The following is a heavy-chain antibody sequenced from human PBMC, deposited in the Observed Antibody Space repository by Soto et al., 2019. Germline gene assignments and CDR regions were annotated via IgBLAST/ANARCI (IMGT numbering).Heavy chain of an antibody. CDR3: ARSYYSGSGDFKGPPSYGMDV. Sequence: QVQLQQSGPGLVKPSQTLSLTCAISGDSVSSNSAASNWIRQSPSRGLEWLGRTYYRSKWYNDYGGFVKSRININPDTSKNQFSLQLNSVTPEDTAVYYCARSYYSGSGDFKGPPSYGMDVWGQGTTVTVSS. CDR1: GDSVSSNSAA. V-gene: IGHV6-1*01. J-gene: IGHJ6*02. D-gene: IGHD3-10*01. CDR2: TYYRSKWYN.